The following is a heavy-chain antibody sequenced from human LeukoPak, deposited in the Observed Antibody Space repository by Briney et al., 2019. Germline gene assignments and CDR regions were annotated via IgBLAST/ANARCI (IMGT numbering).Heavy chain of an antibody. CDR1: GFTFSSYG. CDR2: IRYDGSNK. V-gene: IGHV3-30*02. Sequence: PGGSLRLSCAASGFTFSSYGMHWVRQAPGKGLEWVAFIRYDGSNKYYADSVKGRFTISRDNSKNTLYLQMNSLRAEDTAVYYCAKEPLKVGVTMVRGVLDYWGQGTLVTVSS. CDR3: AKEPLKVGVTMVRGVLDY. D-gene: IGHD3-10*01. J-gene: IGHJ4*02.